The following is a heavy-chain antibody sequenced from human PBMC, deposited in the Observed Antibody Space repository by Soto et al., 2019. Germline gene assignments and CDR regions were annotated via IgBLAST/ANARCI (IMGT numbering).Heavy chain of an antibody. D-gene: IGHD3-3*01. CDR2: INPNSGGT. J-gene: IGHJ6*02. CDR3: ARSEYYDFWSGYFRGYYYYYGMDV. V-gene: IGHV1-2*04. Sequence: ASVKVSCKASGYTFTGYYMHWVRQAPGQGLEWMGWINPNSGGTNYAQKFQGWVTMTRDTSISTAYMELSRLRSDDTAVYYCARSEYYDFWSGYFRGYYYYYGMDVWGQGTTVTVSS. CDR1: GYTFTGYY.